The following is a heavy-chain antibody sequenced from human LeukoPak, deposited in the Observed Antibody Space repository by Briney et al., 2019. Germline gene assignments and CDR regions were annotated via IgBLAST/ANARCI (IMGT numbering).Heavy chain of an antibody. J-gene: IGHJ4*02. Sequence: GGSLRLSCAASGFTFSSYAMSWVRQAPGKGLEWVSVIYSGGSTYYADSVKGRFTISRDNSKNTLYLQMNSLRAEDTAVYYCARESHYYDSSGYHLDYWGQGTLVTVSS. D-gene: IGHD3-22*01. V-gene: IGHV3-66*01. CDR2: IYSGGST. CDR1: GFTFSSYA. CDR3: ARESHYYDSSGYHLDY.